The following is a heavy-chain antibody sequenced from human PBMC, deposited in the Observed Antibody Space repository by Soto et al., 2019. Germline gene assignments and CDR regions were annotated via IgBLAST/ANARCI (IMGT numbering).Heavy chain of an antibody. D-gene: IGHD1-26*01. V-gene: IGHV3-30*04. CDR2: ISYDGSNK. CDR3: AKRDSGSYLMVSNFFDY. CDR1: GFTFSFYA. Sequence: QVQLVESGGGVVQPGRSLRLSCAASGFTFSFYAMHWVRQAPGKGLEWVAVISYDGSNKYYADSVKGRFTISRDNSKNTLYLQMNSLRAADTAVYYCAKRDSGSYLMVSNFFDYWGQGTLVTVSS. J-gene: IGHJ4*02.